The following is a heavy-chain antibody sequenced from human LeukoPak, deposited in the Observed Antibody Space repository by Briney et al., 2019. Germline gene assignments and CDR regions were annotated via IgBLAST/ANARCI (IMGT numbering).Heavy chain of an antibody. D-gene: IGHD6-19*01. CDR3: AKDRIAVAAATPDY. CDR1: GFTFSSYA. J-gene: IGHJ4*02. Sequence: PGGSLRLSCAASGFTFSSYAMSWVRQAPGKGREWVSGISGSGGSTYYADSVKGRFTISRDNSKNTMYMQMNSLRAEDTAVYYCAKDRIAVAAATPDYWGQGALVTVSS. CDR2: ISGSGGST. V-gene: IGHV3-23*01.